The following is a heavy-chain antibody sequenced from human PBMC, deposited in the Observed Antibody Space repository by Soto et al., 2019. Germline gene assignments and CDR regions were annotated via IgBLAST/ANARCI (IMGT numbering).Heavy chain of an antibody. CDR1: GFTFSSYS. CDR2: ISSSSSYI. V-gene: IGHV3-21*01. J-gene: IGHJ4*02. CDR3: ARESSGLNYFDY. Sequence: GGSLRLSCAASGFTFSSYSMNWVRQAPGKGLEWVSSISSSSSYIYYADSVKGRFTISRDNAKNSLYLQMNSLRAEDTAVYYCARESSGLNYFDYWGQGTLVTVSS. D-gene: IGHD6-19*01.